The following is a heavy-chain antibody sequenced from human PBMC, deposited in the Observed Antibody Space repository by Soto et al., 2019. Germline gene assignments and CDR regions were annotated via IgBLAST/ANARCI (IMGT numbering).Heavy chain of an antibody. Sequence: PGGSLRLSCAASGFTFSSYWMSWVRQAPWKGLEWVANIKQDGSEKYYVDSVKGRFTISRDNAKNSLYLQMNSLRAEDTAVYYCTLLAITFAVAGTGPDYYYYMDVWGKGTTVTVSS. J-gene: IGHJ6*03. CDR2: IKQDGSEK. D-gene: IGHD6-19*01. V-gene: IGHV3-7*01. CDR3: TLLAITFAVAGTGPDYYYYMDV. CDR1: GFTFSSYW.